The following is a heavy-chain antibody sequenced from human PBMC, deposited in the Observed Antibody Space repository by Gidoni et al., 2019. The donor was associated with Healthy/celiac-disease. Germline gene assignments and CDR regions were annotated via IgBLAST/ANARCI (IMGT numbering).Heavy chain of an antibody. Sequence: QVQLVESGGGVVQPGRSLRLSCAASGFTFSSDAMHGGRQGPGKGLEWVAVISYDGSNKYYADSVKGRFTISRDKSKNTLYLQMNSLRAEDTAVYYCARDKYYYDSSGHVFDYWGQGTLVTVSS. CDR2: ISYDGSNK. CDR1: GFTFSSDA. CDR3: ARDKYYYDSSGHVFDY. J-gene: IGHJ4*02. D-gene: IGHD3-22*01. V-gene: IGHV3-30*04.